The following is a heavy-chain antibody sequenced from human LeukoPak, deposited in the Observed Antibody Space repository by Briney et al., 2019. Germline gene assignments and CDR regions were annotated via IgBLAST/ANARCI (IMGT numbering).Heavy chain of an antibody. J-gene: IGHJ4*02. V-gene: IGHV4-39*01. CDR1: GGSISSSSYY. CDR2: IYYSGST. D-gene: IGHD3-3*01. Sequence: SETLSLTCTVSGGSISSSSYYWGWIRQPPGKGLEWIGSIYYSGSTYYNPSLKSRVTISVDTSKNQFSLKLSSVTAADTAVYYCARLASLGVVITPRGGKYFDYWGQGTLVTVSS. CDR3: ARLASLGVVITPRGGKYFDY.